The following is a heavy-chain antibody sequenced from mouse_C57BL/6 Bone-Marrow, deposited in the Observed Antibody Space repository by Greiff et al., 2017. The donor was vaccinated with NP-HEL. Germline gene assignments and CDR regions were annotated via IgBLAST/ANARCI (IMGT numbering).Heavy chain of an antibody. CDR2: ISNLAYSI. Sequence: EVKVVESGGGLVQPGGSLKLSCAASGFTFSDYGMAWVRQAPRKGPEWVAFISNLAYSIYYADTVTGRFTVSRENAKNTLYLEMSSLRSEDTAMYYCARPLRQDYYAMDYWGQGTSVTVSS. J-gene: IGHJ4*01. V-gene: IGHV5-15*01. CDR1: GFTFSDYG. CDR3: ARPLRQDYYAMDY. D-gene: IGHD2-12*01.